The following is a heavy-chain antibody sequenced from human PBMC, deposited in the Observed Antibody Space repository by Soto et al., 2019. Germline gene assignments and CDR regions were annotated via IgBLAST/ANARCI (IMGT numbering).Heavy chain of an antibody. CDR3: ARAPYDFWSGYYSFDY. J-gene: IGHJ4*02. CDR2: IYHSGST. CDR1: GGSISSSNW. D-gene: IGHD3-3*01. Sequence: SETLSLTCAVSGGSISSSNWWSWVRQPPGKGLEWIGEIYHSGSTNYNPSLKSRVTISVDKSKNQFSLKLSSVTAADTAVYYCARAPYDFWSGYYSFDYWGQGTLVTVSS. V-gene: IGHV4-4*02.